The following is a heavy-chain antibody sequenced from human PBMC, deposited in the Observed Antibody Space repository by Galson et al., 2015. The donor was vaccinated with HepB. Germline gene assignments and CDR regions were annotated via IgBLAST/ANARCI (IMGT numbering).Heavy chain of an antibody. Sequence: SVKVSCKASGGTFSSYAISWVRQAPGQGLEWMGGIIPILGIANYAQKFQGRVTITADKSTSTAYMELSSLRSEDTAVYYCARANWELLAAGYYYYMDVWGKGTTVTVSS. CDR1: GGTFSSYA. D-gene: IGHD1-26*01. V-gene: IGHV1-69*10. CDR2: IIPILGIA. J-gene: IGHJ6*03. CDR3: ARANWELLAAGYYYYMDV.